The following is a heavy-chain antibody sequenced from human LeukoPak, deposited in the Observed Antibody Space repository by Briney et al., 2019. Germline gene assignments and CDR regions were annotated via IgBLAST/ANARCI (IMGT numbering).Heavy chain of an antibody. J-gene: IGHJ3*01. CDR2: IYYSGST. D-gene: IGHD6-19*01. CDR1: GGSISSSSYY. V-gene: IGHV4-39*07. CDR3: ARGPIAVAGSFKRELVP. Sequence: SETLSLTCTVSGGSISSSSYYWGWIRQPPGKGLEWIGSIYYSGSTYYNPSLKSRVTISVDTSKNQFSLKLSSVTAADTAVYYCARGPIAVAGSFKRELVPWGQGTMVTVSS.